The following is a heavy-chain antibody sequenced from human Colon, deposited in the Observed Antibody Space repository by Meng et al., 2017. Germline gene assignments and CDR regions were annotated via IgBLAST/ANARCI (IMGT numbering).Heavy chain of an antibody. CDR1: GGSISSSSYY. D-gene: IGHD5-18*01. J-gene: IGHJ4*02. Sequence: QVQLRESGPGLVKPSETLSLTCTVSGGSISSSSYYWGWIRQPPGKGLEWIGSIYYSGSTYYNPSLKSRVTISVDISKNQVSLNLTSVTAVDSALYFCAKHTRTAMVHYWGQGILVTVSS. V-gene: IGHV4-39*01. CDR3: AKHTRTAMVHY. CDR2: IYYSGST.